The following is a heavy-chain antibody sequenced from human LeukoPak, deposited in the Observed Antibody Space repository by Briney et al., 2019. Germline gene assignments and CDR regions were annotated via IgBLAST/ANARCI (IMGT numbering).Heavy chain of an antibody. CDR3: ARGGVDY. CDR1: GFTFSSFG. Sequence: GGSPRLSCAASGFTFSSFGMNWVRQAPGKGLVWVSRINSDGSSTNYADSVKGRFTISRDNAKNTLYLQMNSLRAEDTAVYYCARGGVDYWGQGTLVTVSS. D-gene: IGHD3-16*01. J-gene: IGHJ4*02. V-gene: IGHV3-74*01. CDR2: INSDGSST.